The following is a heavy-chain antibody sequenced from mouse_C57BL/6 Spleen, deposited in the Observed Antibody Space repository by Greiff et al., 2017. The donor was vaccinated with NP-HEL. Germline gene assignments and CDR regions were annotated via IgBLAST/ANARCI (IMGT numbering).Heavy chain of an antibody. CDR1: GFTFSSYA. CDR2: ISDGGSYT. D-gene: IGHD2-2*01. CDR3: ASGYDVYAMDY. V-gene: IGHV5-4*03. Sequence: EVKLMESGGGLVKPGGSLKLSCAASGFTFSSYAMSWVRQTPEKRLEWVATISDGGSYTYYPDNVKGRFTISRDNAKNNLYRQMSHLKSEDTAMYYCASGYDVYAMDYWGQGTSVTVSS. J-gene: IGHJ4*01.